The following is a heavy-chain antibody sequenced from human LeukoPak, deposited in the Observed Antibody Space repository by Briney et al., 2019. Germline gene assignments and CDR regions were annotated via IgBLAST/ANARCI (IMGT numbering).Heavy chain of an antibody. D-gene: IGHD7-27*01. Sequence: PGGSRRLACAASGFTFSSYEMNWVRQAPGEGLGWVSYISSSGTTIHYADSVWGGSTISRENAKNSLYLQMSSLRDEDTAAYYSATWGKSWGQGTLVTVYS. CDR1: GFTFSSYE. J-gene: IGHJ4*02. CDR3: ATWGKS. CDR2: ISSSGTTI. V-gene: IGHV3-48*03.